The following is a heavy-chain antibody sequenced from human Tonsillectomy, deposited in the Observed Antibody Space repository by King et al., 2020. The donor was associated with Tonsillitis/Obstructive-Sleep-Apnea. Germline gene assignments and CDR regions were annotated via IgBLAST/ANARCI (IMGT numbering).Heavy chain of an antibody. Sequence: VTLKESGPALVKPTQTLTLTCTFSGFSLNTSGMCVSWIRQPPGKALEWLARIDWDDDKYYSTSLKTRLTISKDTSKNQVFLTMTNMDPVDTATYYCAQILIMTTVPYMDVWGKGTTVTVSS. CDR2: IDWDDDK. J-gene: IGHJ6*03. D-gene: IGHD4-11*01. CDR3: AQILIMTTVPYMDV. V-gene: IGHV2-70*11. CDR1: GFSLNTSGMC.